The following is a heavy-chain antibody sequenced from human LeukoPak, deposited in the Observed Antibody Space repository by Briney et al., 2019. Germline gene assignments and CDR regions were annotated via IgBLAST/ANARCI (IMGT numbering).Heavy chain of an antibody. J-gene: IGHJ4*02. Sequence: PSETLSLTCTVSGGSISSSSYYWGWIRQPPGKGLEWIGSIYYSGSTYYNPSLKSRVTISVDTSKNQFSLKLSSVTAADTAVYYCARQGWYQLLYFDYWGQGTLVTVSS. V-gene: IGHV4-39*01. D-gene: IGHD2-2*01. CDR3: ARQGWYQLLYFDY. CDR2: IYYSGST. CDR1: GGSISSSSYY.